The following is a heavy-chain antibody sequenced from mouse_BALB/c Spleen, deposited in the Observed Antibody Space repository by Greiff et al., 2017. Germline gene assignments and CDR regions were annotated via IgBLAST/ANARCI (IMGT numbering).Heavy chain of an antibody. V-gene: IGHV5-17*02. D-gene: IGHD1-2*01. CDR1: GFTFSSFG. Sequence: EVQRVESGGGLVQPGGSRKLSCAASGFTFSSFGMHWVRQAPEKGLEWVAYICSGSSTIYYADTVKGRFTISRDNPKNTLFLQMTSLRSEDTAMYYCARAGAITTATGAMDYWGQGTSVTVSS. CDR2: ICSGSSTI. CDR3: ARAGAITTATGAMDY. J-gene: IGHJ4*01.